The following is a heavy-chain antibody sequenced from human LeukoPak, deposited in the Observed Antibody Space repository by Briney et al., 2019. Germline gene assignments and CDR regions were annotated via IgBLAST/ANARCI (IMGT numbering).Heavy chain of an antibody. D-gene: IGHD6-19*01. Sequence: GSLRLSCTASGFTFGDYAMSWVRQPPGKGLEWIGEINHSGSTNYNPSLKSRVTTSVDTSKNHFSLKLSSVTAADTAVYYCATSPWYSSGPSFWGQGRMVTVSS. CDR2: INHSGST. CDR1: GFTFGDYA. CDR3: ATSPWYSSGPSF. J-gene: IGHJ3*01. V-gene: IGHV4-34*08.